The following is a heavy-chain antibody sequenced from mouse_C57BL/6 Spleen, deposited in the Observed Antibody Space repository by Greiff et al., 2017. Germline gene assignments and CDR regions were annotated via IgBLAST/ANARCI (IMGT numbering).Heavy chain of an antibody. CDR1: GYSITSGYY. J-gene: IGHJ4*01. CDR3: ARARDGSYYAMDY. D-gene: IGHD2-3*01. V-gene: IGHV3-6*01. Sequence: EVKLEESGPGLVKPSQSLSLTCSVTGYSITSGYYWNWIRQFPGNKLEWMGYISYDGSNNYNPSLKNRISITRDTSKNQFFLKLNSVTTEDTATYYCARARDGSYYAMDYWGQGTSVTVSS. CDR2: ISYDGSN.